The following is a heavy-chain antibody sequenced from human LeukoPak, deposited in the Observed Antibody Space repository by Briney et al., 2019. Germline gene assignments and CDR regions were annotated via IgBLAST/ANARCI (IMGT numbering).Heavy chain of an antibody. V-gene: IGHV3-21*01. Sequence: GGSLRLSCTASGFTFSTYAMSWVRQAPGEGLEWVSSISSSSSYIYYADSVKGRFTISRDNAKNSLYLQMNSLRAEDTAVYYCATVVVVAATSEGIRDWGQGTLVTVSS. CDR2: ISSSSSYI. D-gene: IGHD2-15*01. J-gene: IGHJ4*02. CDR1: GFTFSTYA. CDR3: ATVVVVAATSEGIRD.